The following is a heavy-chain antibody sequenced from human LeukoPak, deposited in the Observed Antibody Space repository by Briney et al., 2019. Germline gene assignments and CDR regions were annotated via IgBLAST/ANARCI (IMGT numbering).Heavy chain of an antibody. V-gene: IGHV1-69*06. CDR1: GGTFTSYA. Sequence: SVKVSCKASGGTFTSYAISWVRLGPGQGLEWMGGIIPIFGTSNYAQEFQGRVTITADKSTSTAYMELSSLRFDDTAVYYCAGGGYYDTSGYYHFDYWGQGTLVTVSS. CDR3: AGGGYYDTSGYYHFDY. J-gene: IGHJ4*02. D-gene: IGHD3-22*01. CDR2: IIPIFGTS.